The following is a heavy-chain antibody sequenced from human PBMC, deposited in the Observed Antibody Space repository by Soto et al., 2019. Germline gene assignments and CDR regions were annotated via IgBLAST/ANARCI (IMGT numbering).Heavy chain of an antibody. V-gene: IGHV5-51*01. CDR3: ASCIKSHYYYYGMDV. CDR2: IYPGDSDT. J-gene: IGHJ6*02. Sequence: PGESLKISCKGSGYSFTSYWIGWVRQMPGKGLEWMGIIYPGDSDTRYSPSFQGQVTISADKSISTAYLQWSSLKASDTAMYYCASCIKSHYYYYGMDVWGQGTTVTVYS. CDR1: GYSFTSYW. D-gene: IGHD2-8*01.